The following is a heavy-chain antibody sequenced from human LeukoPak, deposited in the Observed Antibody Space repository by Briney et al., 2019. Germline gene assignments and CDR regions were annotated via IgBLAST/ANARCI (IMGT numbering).Heavy chain of an antibody. J-gene: IGHJ3*02. D-gene: IGHD2-2*01. V-gene: IGHV3-48*03. CDR3: ARDRWGYCSSTSCYVAGGVEAFDI. CDR2: ISSSGSTI. Sequence: GGSLRLSCAASGFTFSSYEMNWVRQAPGKGLEWVSYISSSGSTIYYADSVKGRFTISRDNAKNSLYLQMNSLRDEDTAVYYCARDRWGYCSSTSCYVAGGVEAFDIWGQGTMVTVSS. CDR1: GFTFSSYE.